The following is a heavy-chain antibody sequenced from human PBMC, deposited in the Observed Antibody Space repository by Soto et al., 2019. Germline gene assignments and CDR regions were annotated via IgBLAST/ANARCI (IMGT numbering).Heavy chain of an antibody. J-gene: IGHJ6*02. CDR3: GKSPEFYYYTMDV. CDR1: GFTFSGYA. Sequence: HPGGSLRLSCAASGFTFSGYAMTWVRQAPGKGLEWVSSITGSGTSTYYADSVKGRFIISRDNSKNTVSLQMNSLRADDTAVYYCGKSPEFYYYTMDVWGQGTTVTVSS. CDR2: ITGSGTST. V-gene: IGHV3-23*01.